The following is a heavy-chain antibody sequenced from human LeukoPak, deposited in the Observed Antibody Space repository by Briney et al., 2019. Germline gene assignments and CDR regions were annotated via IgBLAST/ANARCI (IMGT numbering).Heavy chain of an antibody. V-gene: IGHV3-23*01. CDR3: AKEQASSGFFDY. J-gene: IGHJ4*02. CDR1: GFTFTNYP. CDR2: ISGSGTRT. D-gene: IGHD6-6*01. Sequence: GGPLKLSFAASGFTFTNYPMSWVRQAPGKGLEWFSAISGSGTRTYYADSVKGRFTISRDNSKNTLYLQMNSLRAEDRAVYYCAKEQASSGFFDYWGQGTLVTVSS.